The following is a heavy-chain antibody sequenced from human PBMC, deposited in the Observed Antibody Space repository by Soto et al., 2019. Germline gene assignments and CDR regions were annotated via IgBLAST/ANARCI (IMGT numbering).Heavy chain of an antibody. CDR2: FDSEDGET. Sequence: ASVKVSCKVSGYTLTELSMHWVRQAPGKGLEWMGGFDSEDGETIYAQKFQGRVTMTEDTSTDTAYMELSSLRSEDTAVYYCATRSAYPLYYDDWGQGTLVTVSS. D-gene: IGHD3-10*01. V-gene: IGHV1-24*01. J-gene: IGHJ4*02. CDR1: GYTLTELS. CDR3: ATRSAYPLYYDD.